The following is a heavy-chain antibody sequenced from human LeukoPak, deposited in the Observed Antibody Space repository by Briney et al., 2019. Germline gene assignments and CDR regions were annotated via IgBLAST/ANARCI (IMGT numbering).Heavy chain of an antibody. Sequence: SETLSLTCGVSGGSITSTNWWSWVRQPPGQGLEWIGEISLSGLTNYNPSLKSRVTMALDKSKNHLSLNLTSVTAADTAVYFCARNWGSGGSYIFDYWGQGTLVTVSS. CDR3: ARNWGSGGSYIFDY. V-gene: IGHV4-4*02. J-gene: IGHJ4*02. CDR2: ISLSGLT. D-gene: IGHD6-19*01. CDR1: GGSITSTNW.